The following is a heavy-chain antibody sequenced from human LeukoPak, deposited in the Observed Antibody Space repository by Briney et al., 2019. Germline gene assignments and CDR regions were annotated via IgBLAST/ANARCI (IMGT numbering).Heavy chain of an antibody. D-gene: IGHD1-26*01. J-gene: IGHJ4*02. CDR1: GFTFSGYA. Sequence: GGSLRLSCAASGFTFSGYAMSWVRQAPGKGLEWVSVTSGSGGTTYYADSVKGRFTISRDNTKNTLYLQMNSLRDEDTAVYYCARRIGGANNFDNWGQGTLVTVSS. CDR3: ARRIGGANNFDN. V-gene: IGHV3-23*01. CDR2: TSGSGGTT.